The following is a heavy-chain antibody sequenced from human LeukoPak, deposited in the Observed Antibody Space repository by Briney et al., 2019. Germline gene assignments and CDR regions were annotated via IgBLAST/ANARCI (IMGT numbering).Heavy chain of an antibody. CDR2: ISSSSSYI. CDR1: GFTFSSYA. CDR3: ARADYYDSSGYPSF. D-gene: IGHD3-22*01. V-gene: IGHV3-21*01. J-gene: IGHJ4*02. Sequence: GGSLRLSCAASGFTFSSYAMSWVRQAPGKGLEWVSSISSSSSYIYYADSVKGRFTISRDNAKNSLYLQMNSLRAEDTAVYYCARADYYDSSGYPSFWGQGTLVTVSS.